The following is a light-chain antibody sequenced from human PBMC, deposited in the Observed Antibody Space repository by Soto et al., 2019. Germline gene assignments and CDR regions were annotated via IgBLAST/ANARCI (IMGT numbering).Light chain of an antibody. J-gene: IGLJ3*02. CDR1: SSNIGNNY. CDR3: GTWDSSLSTWV. Sequence: QSVLTQPPSVSAAPGQKVTISCSGSSSNIGNNYVSWYQQLPGTAPKLLIYDSERRPSGIPDRFSGSKSGTSATLCITGLQTGDEADYYCGTWDSSLSTWVFGGGTKLTVL. CDR2: DSE. V-gene: IGLV1-51*01.